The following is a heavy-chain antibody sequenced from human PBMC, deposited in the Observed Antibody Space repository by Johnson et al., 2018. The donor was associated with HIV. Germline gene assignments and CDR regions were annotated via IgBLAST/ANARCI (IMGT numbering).Heavy chain of an antibody. D-gene: IGHD3-10*01. CDR2: IGTAGDT. J-gene: IGHJ3*02. V-gene: IGHV3-13*01. CDR1: GFTFSSYD. Sequence: EVQLVESGGGLIQPGGSLRLSCAASGFTFSSYDMHWVRQATGKGLEWVSAIGTAGDTYYPGSVNGRFTISRENAKNSLYLQMNSLRAADTAVYYCARAGGPYGSGSYWGSGQDAFDIWGQGTMVTVSS. CDR3: ARAGGPYGSGSYWGSGQDAFDI.